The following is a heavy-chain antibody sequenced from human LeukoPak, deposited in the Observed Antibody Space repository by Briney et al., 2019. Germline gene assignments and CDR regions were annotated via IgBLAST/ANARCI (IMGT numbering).Heavy chain of an antibody. D-gene: IGHD2-15*01. Sequence: GGSLRLSCTASGFSFSSYSMNWVRQAPGKGLEWVAYIAYTNTIHYADSVRGRFAISRDNAKNSLYLQLNSLRAEDTAVYYCARPQPQSGGTWHFDLWGRGTLVTVSS. CDR1: GFSFSSYS. V-gene: IGHV3-48*01. CDR2: IAYTNTI. CDR3: ARPQPQSGGTWHFDL. J-gene: IGHJ2*01.